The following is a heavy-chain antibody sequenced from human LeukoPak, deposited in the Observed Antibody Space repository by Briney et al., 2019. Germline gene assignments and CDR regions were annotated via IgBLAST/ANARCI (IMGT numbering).Heavy chain of an antibody. CDR3: ARDHVTILGVVTFDY. D-gene: IGHD3-3*01. Sequence: GGSLRLSCAASGFTFSSYSMNWVRQAPGKGLEWVSSISSSSSYIYYGDSVKGRFTISRDNAKNSLYLQMNSLRAEDTAVYFCARDHVTILGVVTFDYWGQGTLVTVSS. CDR2: ISSSSSYI. V-gene: IGHV3-21*01. CDR1: GFTFSSYS. J-gene: IGHJ4*02.